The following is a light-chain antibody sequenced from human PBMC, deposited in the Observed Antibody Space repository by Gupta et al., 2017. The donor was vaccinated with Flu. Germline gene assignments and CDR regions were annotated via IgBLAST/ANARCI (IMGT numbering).Light chain of an antibody. CDR3: SSFTTSSTRV. V-gene: IGLV2-14*03. Sequence: QSALTQPASVSGSPGQSITISCTGTSSDVGGYNYVSWYQQHPGKAPKLMSDEVSNRPSGVSERCAASNAGTTALLTISGLHADDEAYYSCSSFTTSSTRVFGGGTKVFVL. J-gene: IGLJ3*02. CDR1: SSDVGGYNY. CDR2: EVS.